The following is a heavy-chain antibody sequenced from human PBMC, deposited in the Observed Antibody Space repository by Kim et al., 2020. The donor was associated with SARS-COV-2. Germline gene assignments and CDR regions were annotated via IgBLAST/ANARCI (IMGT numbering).Heavy chain of an antibody. V-gene: IGHV3-23*01. J-gene: IGHJ3*02. CDR3: AKDRPGGDAFDI. Sequence: TYCAGSVRGRFTSSRDNPKTTLYLQMNTLRADDTALYYCAKDRPGGDAFDIWGQGTTVTVSS. CDR2: T. D-gene: IGHD3-16*01.